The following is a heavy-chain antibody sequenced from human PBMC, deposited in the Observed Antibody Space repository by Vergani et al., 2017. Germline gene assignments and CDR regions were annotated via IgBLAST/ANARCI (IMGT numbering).Heavy chain of an antibody. CDR1: GFTVSSNY. V-gene: IGHV3-53*01. CDR3: ARTRITMVRGEGDYFDY. D-gene: IGHD3-10*01. J-gene: IGHJ4*02. CDR2: IYSGGST. Sequence: VQLVESGGGLIQPGGSLRLSCAASGFTVSSNYMSWVRQAPGKGLEWVSVIYSGGSTYYADSVKGRFTISRDNSKNTLYLQMNSLRAEDTAVYYCARTRITMVRGEGDYFDYWGQGTLVTVSS.